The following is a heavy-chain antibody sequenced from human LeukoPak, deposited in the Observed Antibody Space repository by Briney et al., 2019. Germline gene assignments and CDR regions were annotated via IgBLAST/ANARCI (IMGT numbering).Heavy chain of an antibody. V-gene: IGHV3-64*01. CDR1: GFTFRSYG. Sequence: GGSLRLSCAASGFTFRSYGMHWVRQAPGKGLEYVAAISSNGGSTDYANSVKGRFTISRDNSKNTLYLQMGSLRAEDMTVYYCARISSSYDYDYWGQGTLVTVS. CDR2: ISSNGGST. CDR3: ARISSSYDYDY. D-gene: IGHD6-6*01. J-gene: IGHJ4*02.